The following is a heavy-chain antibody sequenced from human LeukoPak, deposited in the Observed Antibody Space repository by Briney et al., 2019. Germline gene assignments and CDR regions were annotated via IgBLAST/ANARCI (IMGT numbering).Heavy chain of an antibody. V-gene: IGHV3-21*04. CDR2: ISSSSSYT. CDR1: GFTISNAW. D-gene: IGHD6-19*01. CDR3: AKDLTYSSGWFTYYYYMDV. Sequence: GGSLRLSCAASGFTISNAWMSWVRQAPGKGLEWVSFISSSSSYTYYADSVKGRFTISRDNSKNTLYLQMNSLRAEDTAVYYCAKDLTYSSGWFTYYYYMDVWGKGTTVTISS. J-gene: IGHJ6*03.